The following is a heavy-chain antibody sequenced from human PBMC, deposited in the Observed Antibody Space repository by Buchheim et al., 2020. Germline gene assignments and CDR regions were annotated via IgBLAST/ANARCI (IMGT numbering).Heavy chain of an antibody. D-gene: IGHD6-19*01. J-gene: IGHJ4*02. V-gene: IGHV4-59*01. Sequence: QVQLQESGPGLVKPSETLSLTCTVSGGSISSYYWSWIRQPPGKGLEWIGYIYYSGSTNYNPSLKSRVTISVDTSKNQFSLKLSSVTAADTAVYYCARHASGWYGYPEAIDYWGQGTL. CDR1: GGSISSYY. CDR3: ARHASGWYGYPEAIDY. CDR2: IYYSGST.